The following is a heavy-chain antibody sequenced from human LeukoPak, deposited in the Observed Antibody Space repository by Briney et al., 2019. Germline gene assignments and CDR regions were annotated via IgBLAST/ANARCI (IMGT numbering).Heavy chain of an antibody. D-gene: IGHD3-10*01. CDR2: ISSDRSSS. Sequence: GGSLRLSCAASGFSFSSYWMHWVRPAPGKGRRWVSRISSDRSSSIYADSVKGRFSISRDNAKNTLYLQMYSLRAEDTAVYYCARLGSGSTLDCWGQGILVTVSS. J-gene: IGHJ4*02. CDR1: GFSFSSYW. V-gene: IGHV3-74*01. CDR3: ARLGSGSTLDC.